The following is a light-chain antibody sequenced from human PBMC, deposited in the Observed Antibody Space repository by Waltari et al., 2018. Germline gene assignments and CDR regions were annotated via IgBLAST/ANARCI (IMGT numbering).Light chain of an antibody. CDR2: NAS. CDR3: QQYGSTPLFT. CDR1: QTASSSY. Sequence: EIVLTQSPGTLSLSPGERATLSCRASQTASSSYLAWYQQKPGQAPRLLIYNASNRTTGIPDRCIGSGSGTDFTLTISRLEPEDSAVYYCQQYGSTPLFTFGPGTKVDIK. V-gene: IGKV3-20*01. J-gene: IGKJ3*01.